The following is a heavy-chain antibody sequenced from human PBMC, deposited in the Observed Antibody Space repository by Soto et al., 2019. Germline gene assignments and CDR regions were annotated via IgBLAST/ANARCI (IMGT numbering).Heavy chain of an antibody. CDR3: AKDKHGDSYYFDY. Sequence: EVQLVESGGGLVQPGRSLRLSCAASGFTFDDYAMHWVRQAPGKGLEWVSGISWNSGSIGYAVSVKGRFTISRDNAKNSLYLQMNSLRAEDTALYYCAKDKHGDSYYFDYWGQGTLVTVSS. V-gene: IGHV3-9*01. CDR2: ISWNSGSI. J-gene: IGHJ4*02. D-gene: IGHD4-17*01. CDR1: GFTFDDYA.